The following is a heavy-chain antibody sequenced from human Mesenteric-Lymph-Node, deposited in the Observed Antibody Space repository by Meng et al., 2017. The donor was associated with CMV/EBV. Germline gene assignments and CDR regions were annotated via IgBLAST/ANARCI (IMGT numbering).Heavy chain of an antibody. V-gene: IGHV3-74*01. Sequence: GESLKISCAASGFTFSSYWIHWVRQAPGKGLVWVSRISSDGRSTTYADSVKGRFTISRDNAENTLYLQMNSLRAEDTAVYYCARENGGNFDYWGQGTLVTVSS. CDR3: ARENGGNFDY. D-gene: IGHD4-23*01. CDR2: ISSDGRST. J-gene: IGHJ4*02. CDR1: GFTFSSYW.